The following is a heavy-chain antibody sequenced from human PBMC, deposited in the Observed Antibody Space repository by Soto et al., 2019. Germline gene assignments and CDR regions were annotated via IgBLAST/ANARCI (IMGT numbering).Heavy chain of an antibody. D-gene: IGHD5-12*01. V-gene: IGHV1-69*12. CDR3: ASNRRSRWLHYYGMAV. J-gene: IGHJ6*02. CDR2: IIPIFGTA. CDR1: GGTFSSYA. Sequence: QVQLVQSGAEVKKPGSSVKVSCKASGGTFSSYAISWVRQAPGQGLEWLGGIIPIFGTANYAQKFQGRVTMTADESTSTAYMELSRLRSEDTAVYYCASNRRSRWLHYYGMAVWGQGATVTDSS.